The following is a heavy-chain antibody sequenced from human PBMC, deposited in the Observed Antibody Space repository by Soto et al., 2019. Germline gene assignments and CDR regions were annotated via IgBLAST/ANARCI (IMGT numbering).Heavy chain of an antibody. J-gene: IGHJ6*02. V-gene: IGHV1-69*01. CDR3: ARVQRDYYYYYYGMDV. CDR2: IIPIFGTA. Sequence: SVQVSCQASGGTFSRYPISWVRQAPGQGLEWMGGIIPIFGTANYAQKFQGRVTITADESTSTAYMELSSLRSEDTAVYYCARVQRDYYYYYYGMDVWGQGNTVTVSS. D-gene: IGHD4-17*01. CDR1: GGTFSRYP.